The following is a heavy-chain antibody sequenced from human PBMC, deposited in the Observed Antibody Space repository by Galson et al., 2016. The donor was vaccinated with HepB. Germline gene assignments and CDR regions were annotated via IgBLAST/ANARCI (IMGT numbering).Heavy chain of an antibody. J-gene: IGHJ4*02. D-gene: IGHD3-10*01. Sequence: SLTCAVSGDSISSSYWWSWVRQPPGKGLEWIGEIYHSGSTNYNPSLKSRVTISVDKSKNQFSLKLSSVTAADTAVYYCAKWGGVGGAYHLDWGQGTLVTVSS. CDR2: IYHSGST. CDR3: AKWGGVGGAYHLD. V-gene: IGHV4-4*02. CDR1: GDSISSSYW.